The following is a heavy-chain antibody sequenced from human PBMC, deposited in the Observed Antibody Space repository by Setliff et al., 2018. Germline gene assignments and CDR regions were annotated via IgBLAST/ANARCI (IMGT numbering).Heavy chain of an antibody. CDR3: ARETYYYDSSGYYPYYFDY. CDR2: ILYDGSNK. D-gene: IGHD3-22*01. CDR1: GFTFGSFA. Sequence: LGGSLRLPCAASGFTFGSFAMHWVRQAPGKGLEWVAVILYDGSNKYYGDSVKGRFSISRDNFENTLYLQMSSLRAEDAAVYYCARETYYYDSSGYYPYYFDYWGQGTLVTVSS. J-gene: IGHJ4*02. V-gene: IGHV3-30*15.